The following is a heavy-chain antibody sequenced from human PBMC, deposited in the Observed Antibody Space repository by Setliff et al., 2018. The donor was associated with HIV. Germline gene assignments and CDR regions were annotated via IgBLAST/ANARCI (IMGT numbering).Heavy chain of an antibody. CDR2: MNPNSGGA. V-gene: IGHV1-2*02. D-gene: IGHD3-10*01. J-gene: IGHJ6*03. CDR3: ARKRRDYYGSGSYFGFYFYYHMDV. Sequence: ASVKVSCKASGYTFSAYYIHWVRQAPGQGLEWMGWMNPNSGGANSARMFQGKINMTRDSSINTAYLELSNLTYDDSAIYYCARKRRDYYGSGSYFGFYFYYHMDVWGQGTTVTGS. CDR1: GYTFSAYY.